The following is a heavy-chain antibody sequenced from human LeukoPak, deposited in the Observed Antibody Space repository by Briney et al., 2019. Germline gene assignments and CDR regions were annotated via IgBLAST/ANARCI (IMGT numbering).Heavy chain of an antibody. CDR2: IYYSGST. Sequence: SETLSLTCTFCGGSISSSSYYWGWIRQPPGKGLEWIGSIYYSGSTYYNPSLKSRVTISVDTSKNQFSLKLSSVTAADTAVYYCARDRYYDTSVTDAFDIWGQGTMVTVSS. J-gene: IGHJ3*02. V-gene: IGHV4-39*02. D-gene: IGHD3-22*01. CDR3: ARDRYYDTSVTDAFDI. CDR1: GGSISSSSYY.